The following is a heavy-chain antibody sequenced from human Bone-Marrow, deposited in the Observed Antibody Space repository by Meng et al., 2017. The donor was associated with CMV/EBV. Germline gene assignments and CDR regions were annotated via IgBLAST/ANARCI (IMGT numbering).Heavy chain of an antibody. CDR1: GFTFSNAW. Sequence: GGSLRLSCVVSGFTFSNAWMSWVRQAPGKGLEWVGRIKSKTDGGTTDYAAPVKGRFTISRDDSKNTLYLQMNSLKTEDTAVYYCTTRRILWFGEFHDYWGQGTLVTVSS. J-gene: IGHJ4*02. CDR3: TTRRILWFGEFHDY. CDR2: IKSKTDGGTT. D-gene: IGHD3-10*01. V-gene: IGHV3-15*01.